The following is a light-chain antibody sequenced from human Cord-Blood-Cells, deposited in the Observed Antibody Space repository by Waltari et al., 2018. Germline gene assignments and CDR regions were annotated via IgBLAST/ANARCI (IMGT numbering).Light chain of an antibody. Sequence: QSALTQPASVSGSPGQSITISCTGTSSDVGSYNLVSWYQQHPGKAPKLMIYEGSKRPVGVSNRFSGSKSGNTASMTISWLQAEDGADYYCCSYAGSSTYVFGTGTKVTVL. J-gene: IGLJ1*01. CDR2: EGS. CDR1: SSDVGSYNL. CDR3: CSYAGSSTYV. V-gene: IGLV2-23*01.